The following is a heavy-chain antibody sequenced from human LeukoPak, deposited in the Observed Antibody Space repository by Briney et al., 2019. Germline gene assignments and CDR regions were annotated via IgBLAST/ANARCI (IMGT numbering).Heavy chain of an antibody. V-gene: IGHV3-21*01. D-gene: IGHD3-22*01. Sequence: GGSLRLSCAASGFTFSSYSMNWVRQAPGKGLEWVSSISSSSSYIYYTDSVKGRFTISRDSAKNSLYLQMNSLRAEDTAVYYCAREHFYYYDSSGYPDYWGQGTLVTVSS. CDR1: GFTFSSYS. CDR2: ISSSSSYI. CDR3: AREHFYYYDSSGYPDY. J-gene: IGHJ4*02.